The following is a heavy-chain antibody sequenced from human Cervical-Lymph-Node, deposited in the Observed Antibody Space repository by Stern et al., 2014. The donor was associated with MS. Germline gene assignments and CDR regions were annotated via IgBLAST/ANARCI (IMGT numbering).Heavy chain of an antibody. V-gene: IGHV1-46*01. Sequence: QMQLVQYGAEVKKPGASVKVSCKASGYTFTSYYMHWVRQAPGQGLEWMGIISPSGGSTSYAQKFQGRVTMTRDTSTSTVYMELSSLRSEDTAVYYCARVGWELLDAFDIWGQGTMVTVSS. CDR1: GYTFTSYY. CDR2: ISPSGGST. J-gene: IGHJ3*02. D-gene: IGHD1-26*01. CDR3: ARVGWELLDAFDI.